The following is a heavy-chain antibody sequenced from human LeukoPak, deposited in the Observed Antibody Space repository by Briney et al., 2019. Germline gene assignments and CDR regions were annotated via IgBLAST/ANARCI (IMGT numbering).Heavy chain of an antibody. Sequence: QPGGSLRLSCAASGFTVSSNYMSWVRKAPGKGLEWVSVIYSGGSTYYADSVKGRFTISRDNSKNTLYLQMNTLRAEDTAVYYCARLSYYYASGSYSSVDVWGQGTTVTVSS. V-gene: IGHV3-53*01. J-gene: IGHJ6*02. CDR3: ARLSYYYASGSYSSVDV. D-gene: IGHD3-10*01. CDR2: IYSGGST. CDR1: GFTVSSNY.